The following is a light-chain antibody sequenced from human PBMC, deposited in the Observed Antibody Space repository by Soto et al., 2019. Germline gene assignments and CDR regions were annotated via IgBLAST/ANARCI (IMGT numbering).Light chain of an antibody. CDR1: ISNVGSYNL. Sequence: QSALTQPASVSGSPGQSITISCTGTISNVGSYNLVSWYQQHPGKAPNLMIYEANKRPSGVSNRFSGSKSGNTASLTIYGLQAEDEADYYCCSYAGSNNLVFGGGTKLTVL. CDR3: CSYAGSNNLV. V-gene: IGLV2-23*01. J-gene: IGLJ2*01. CDR2: EAN.